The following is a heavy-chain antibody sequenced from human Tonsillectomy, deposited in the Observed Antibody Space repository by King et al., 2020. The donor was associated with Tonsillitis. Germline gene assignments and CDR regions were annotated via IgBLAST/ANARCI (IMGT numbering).Heavy chain of an antibody. V-gene: IGHV3-30*18. D-gene: IGHD5-12*01. CDR1: GFSFNSYA. J-gene: IGHJ6*02. CDR2: ISYDASNK. Sequence: QVQLVESGGGVVQPGGSLRLSCAASGFSFNSYAIHWVRQAPGKGLEWVAVISYDASNKYYGPSVKGRFTISRDNSKNTVSLQMSSLRAEDTAVFYCVKDRDSGYERGRGKYFYYAMDVWGQGTTVTVSS. CDR3: VKDRDSGYERGRGKYFYYAMDV.